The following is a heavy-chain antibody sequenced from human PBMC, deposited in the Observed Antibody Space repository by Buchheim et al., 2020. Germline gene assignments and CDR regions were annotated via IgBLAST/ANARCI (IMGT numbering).Heavy chain of an antibody. CDR3: ARDFAPFCGGDCYSDY. Sequence: QVQLVESGGGVVQPGRSLRLSCAASGFTFSSYAMHWVRQAPGKGLEWVAVISYDGSNKYYADSVKGRFTISRDNSKNTLYLQMNSLRAEDTAVYYCARDFAPFCGGDCYSDYWGQGTL. CDR2: ISYDGSNK. CDR1: GFTFSSYA. J-gene: IGHJ4*02. V-gene: IGHV3-30*04. D-gene: IGHD2-21*01.